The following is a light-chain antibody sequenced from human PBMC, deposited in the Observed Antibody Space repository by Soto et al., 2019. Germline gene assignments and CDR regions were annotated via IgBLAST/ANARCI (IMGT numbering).Light chain of an antibody. V-gene: IGKV2D-29*01. J-gene: IGKJ1*01. Sequence: EIVMTQTPLSLSVTPGQPASISCKSSQSLVYTDGRTYLHWYLRKPGQPPQVLIYDVSNRSPGVPDRFSGRGSGTDFTLKISRVEAEDVGVYYCMHSVQSPWTFGQGTNMEIK. CDR1: QSLVYTDGRTY. CDR2: DVS. CDR3: MHSVQSPWT.